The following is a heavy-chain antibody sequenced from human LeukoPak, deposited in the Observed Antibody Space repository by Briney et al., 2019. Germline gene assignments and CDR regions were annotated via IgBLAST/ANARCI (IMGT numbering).Heavy chain of an antibody. J-gene: IGHJ2*01. CDR3: ARHRFGELLHFDL. D-gene: IGHD3-10*01. CDR1: GGSISSYY. V-gene: IGHV4-59*08. CDR2: IYYSGST. Sequence: PSETLSLTCTVSGGSISSYYWNWIRQPPGKGLEWIGYIYYSGSTKYNPSLKSRVTISVDTSKNQFSLKLSSVTAADTAVYYCARHRFGELLHFDLWGRGTLVTVSS.